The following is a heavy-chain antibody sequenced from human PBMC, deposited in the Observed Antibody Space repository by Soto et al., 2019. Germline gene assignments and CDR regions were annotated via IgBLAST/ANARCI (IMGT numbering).Heavy chain of an antibody. Sequence: EVQLLESGGGLVQPGGSLRLSCAASGFTFSSYAMSWVRQAPGKGLEWVSAISGCGGSTYYADSVKGRFTISRDNSKNTLYLQMNSMRAEDTAVYYCANSLGDIVVVVAATKNGYFQHWGQGTLVTVSS. CDR1: GFTFSSYA. D-gene: IGHD2-15*01. CDR2: ISGCGGST. J-gene: IGHJ1*01. CDR3: ANSLGDIVVVVAATKNGYFQH. V-gene: IGHV3-23*01.